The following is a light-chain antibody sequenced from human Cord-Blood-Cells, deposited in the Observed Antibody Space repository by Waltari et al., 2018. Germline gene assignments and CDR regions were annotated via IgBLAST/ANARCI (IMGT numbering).Light chain of an antibody. Sequence: DIVMTQFPDSLAVSLGVRATINGKSSQSVLYSSNNKNYLAWYQQKPGQPPKLLIYWASTRESGVPDRFSGSGSGTDFTLTISSLQAEDVAVYYCQQYYSTPWTFGQGTKVEIK. CDR2: WAS. CDR3: QQYYSTPWT. J-gene: IGKJ1*01. CDR1: QSVLYSSNNKNY. V-gene: IGKV4-1*01.